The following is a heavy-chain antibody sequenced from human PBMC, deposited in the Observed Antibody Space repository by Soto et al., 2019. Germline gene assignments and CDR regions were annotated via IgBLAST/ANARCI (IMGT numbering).Heavy chain of an antibody. Sequence: QLQLQESGPGLVKPSETLSLKCTVSGGSISSSSYYWGWIRQPPGKGLEWIGNIYYSGYSGTTYYNPSLKSRRTISVDTANNQFSLKLSSVTAADTAVYFCVSTSEWSVLDNWGQGTLVIVSS. D-gene: IGHD3-3*01. CDR3: VSTSEWSVLDN. V-gene: IGHV4-39*01. J-gene: IGHJ4*02. CDR2: IYYSGYSGTT. CDR1: GGSISSSSYY.